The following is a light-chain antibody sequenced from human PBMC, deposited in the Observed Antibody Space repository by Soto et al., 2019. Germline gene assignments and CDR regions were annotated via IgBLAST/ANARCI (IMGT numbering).Light chain of an antibody. CDR2: DAS. CDR3: QQRSNLIT. J-gene: IGKJ4*01. V-gene: IGKV3-11*01. CDR1: QSVSSY. Sequence: EIVLTQSPATLSLSPGERATLSCRASQSVSSYLAWYQQKPGQAPRLLIYDASNRATGIPARFSGSGSGTDFTLTIRSLEPEDFAFYYCQQRSNLITFGGGTKVEIK.